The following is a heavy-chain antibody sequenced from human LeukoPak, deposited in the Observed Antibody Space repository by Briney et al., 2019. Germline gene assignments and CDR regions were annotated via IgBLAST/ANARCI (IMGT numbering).Heavy chain of an antibody. J-gene: IGHJ6*04. CDR2: INSDGSST. CDR1: GFTFSSYW. V-gene: IGHV3-74*01. D-gene: IGHD3-10*01. CDR3: ARDESSGSYGYYYYYGMDV. Sequence: GGPLRLSCAASGFTFSSYWMHWVRQAPGKGLVWVSRINSDGSSTSYADSVKGRFTISRDNDKNTLYLQMNSLRAEDTAVYYCARDESSGSYGYYYYYGMDVWGKGTTVTVSS.